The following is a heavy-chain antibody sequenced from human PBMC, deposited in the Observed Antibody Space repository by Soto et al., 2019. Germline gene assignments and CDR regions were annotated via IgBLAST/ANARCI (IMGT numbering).Heavy chain of an antibody. CDR3: VRHGDYVFDR. Sequence: EVQLVESGGGLVQPGGSLRLSCAASGFIFSSRWMGWVRQGSEKGLEWVANINYEGSEKYYVDSVKGRFTISRDNAKNSLFLQMNSLRAEDTAVYYCVRHGDYVFDRWGRGTLVTVSS. V-gene: IGHV3-7*01. CDR2: INYEGSEK. CDR1: GFIFSSRW. D-gene: IGHD4-17*01. J-gene: IGHJ4*02.